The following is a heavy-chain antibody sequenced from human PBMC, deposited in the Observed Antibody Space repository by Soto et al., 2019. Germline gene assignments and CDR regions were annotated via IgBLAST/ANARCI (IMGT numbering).Heavy chain of an antibody. Sequence: QVQLVQSGAEVKKPGASVKVSCKASGYTFTSYAMHWVRQAPGQRLEWMGWINAGNGNTKYSQKFQGRVTITRDTSASTAYMELSSLRSEDTAVYYCARNLGYGSGSYSTIPPNWFDPWGQGTLVTVSS. CDR1: GYTFTSYA. D-gene: IGHD3-10*01. CDR3: ARNLGYGSGSYSTIPPNWFDP. J-gene: IGHJ5*02. CDR2: INAGNGNT. V-gene: IGHV1-3*01.